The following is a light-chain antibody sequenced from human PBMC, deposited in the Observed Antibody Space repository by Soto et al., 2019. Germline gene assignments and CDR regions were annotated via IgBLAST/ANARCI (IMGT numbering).Light chain of an antibody. CDR1: QSFRGL. CDR3: QQRHMWPIT. J-gene: IGKJ5*01. Sequence: VLTQSPVTLSLSPGERAPLSCRASQSFRGLLAWYQQKPGQAPRLLIYDAYNRDTGIPPRFSGSGSGTDFTLTISSLEPEDSEVYYCQQRHMWPITFGQGTRLEIK. CDR2: DAY. V-gene: IGKV3-11*01.